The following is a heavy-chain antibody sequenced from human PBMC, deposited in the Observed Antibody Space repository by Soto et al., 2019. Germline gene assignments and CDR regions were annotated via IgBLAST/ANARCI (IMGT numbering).Heavy chain of an antibody. CDR3: ARQLYFAELSLGF. J-gene: IGHJ4*02. V-gene: IGHV3-21*01. Sequence: GGSLRLSCAGSGCTFSAYNIYWVRQAPGKGLEWVSSISSTGTYVHYAASLKGRFTISRDNANRSVLLQMDNLSAEHTAVYYCARQLYFAELSLGFWGQGTLVTVSS. CDR1: GCTFSAYN. D-gene: IGHD3-10*01. CDR2: ISSTGTYV.